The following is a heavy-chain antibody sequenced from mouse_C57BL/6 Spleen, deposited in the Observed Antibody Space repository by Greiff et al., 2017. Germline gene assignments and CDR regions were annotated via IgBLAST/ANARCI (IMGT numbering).Heavy chain of an antibody. CDR3: TRGGNYYSTTDY. J-gene: IGHJ2*01. D-gene: IGHD1-1*01. CDR2: IDPETGGT. Sequence: VQLQQPGAELVRPGASVTLSCKASGYTFTDYEMHWVKQTPVHGLEWIGAIDPETGGTAYNQKFKGKAILTADNSSSTASMALRSLPSEYCAGYYCTRGGNYYSTTDYWGQGTTLTVSS. V-gene: IGHV1-15*01. CDR1: GYTFTDYE.